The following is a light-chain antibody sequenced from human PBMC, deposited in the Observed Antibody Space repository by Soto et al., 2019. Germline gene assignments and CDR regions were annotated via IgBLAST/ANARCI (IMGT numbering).Light chain of an antibody. CDR1: QTINNY. CDR2: GAS. J-gene: IGKJ4*01. CDR3: QHDYNLLT. V-gene: IGKV3D-7*01. Sequence: EIVLTQSPATLSLSPGERATLSCRASQTINNYLAWYQHKPGQAPRLLIYGASTRATAIPARFSGSGSGTDFTLTVSSLQPEDFAVYYCQHDYNLLTFGGGTKV.